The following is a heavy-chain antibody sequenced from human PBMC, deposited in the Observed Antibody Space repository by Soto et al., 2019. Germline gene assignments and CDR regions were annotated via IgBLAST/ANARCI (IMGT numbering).Heavy chain of an antibody. D-gene: IGHD5-12*01. CDR2: ISYDGSNK. J-gene: IGHJ5*02. CDR3: ARDIGSGYDSEGWFDP. CDR1: GFTFSSYA. Sequence: QVQLVESGGGVVQPGRSLRLSCAASGFTFSSYAMHWVRQAPGKGLEWVAVISYDGSNKYYADSVKGRFTISRDNSKNTLYLQMNSLRAEDTAVYYCARDIGSGYDSEGWFDPWGQGTLVTVSS. V-gene: IGHV3-30-3*01.